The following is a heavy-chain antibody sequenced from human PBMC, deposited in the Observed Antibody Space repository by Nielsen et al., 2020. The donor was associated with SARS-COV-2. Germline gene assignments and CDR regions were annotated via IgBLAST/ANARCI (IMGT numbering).Heavy chain of an antibody. Sequence: ASVKVSCKASGYTFTSYGISWERQAPGQGLEWMGWISAYNGNTNYAQKLQGRVTMTTDTSTSTAYMELRSLRSDDTAVYYCARADKQLVQYYYYYYMDVWGKGTTVTVSS. CDR1: GYTFTSYG. CDR3: ARADKQLVQYYYYYYMDV. V-gene: IGHV1-18*04. D-gene: IGHD6-6*01. CDR2: ISAYNGNT. J-gene: IGHJ6*03.